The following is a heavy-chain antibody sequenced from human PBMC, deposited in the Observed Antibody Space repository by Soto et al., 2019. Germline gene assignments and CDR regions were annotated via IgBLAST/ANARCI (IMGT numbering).Heavy chain of an antibody. V-gene: IGHV4-59*11. J-gene: IGHJ4*02. Sequence: SETLSLTCTVSGGSMSSHYWTWLRQPPGKGLEWIGYISYSGSTYYNPSLKSRVTISADTSRNQFSLKLSSVIAADTAVYYCARADPDASVGYWGRGTLVTVSS. CDR2: ISYSGST. CDR1: GGSMSSHY. D-gene: IGHD3-16*01. CDR3: ARADPDASVGY.